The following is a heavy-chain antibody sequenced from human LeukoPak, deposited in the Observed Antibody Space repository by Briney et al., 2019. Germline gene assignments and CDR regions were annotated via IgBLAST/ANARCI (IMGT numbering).Heavy chain of an antibody. CDR1: GFSLSTSGMR. CDR2: IDWDDGK. J-gene: IGHJ4*02. V-gene: IGHV2-70*04. Sequence: SGPALVKPTQTLTLTCTFSGFSLSTSGMRVSWIRQPPGKALEWLARIDWDDGKFYSTSLKTRLTISKDTSKNQVVLTMTNMDPVDTATYYCARTPYCGGDCYVDYWGQGTLVTVSS. CDR3: ARTPYCGGDCYVDY. D-gene: IGHD2-21*02.